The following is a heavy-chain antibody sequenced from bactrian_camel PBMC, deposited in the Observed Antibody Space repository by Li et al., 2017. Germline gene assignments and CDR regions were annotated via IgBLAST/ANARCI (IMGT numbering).Heavy chain of an antibody. D-gene: IGHD6*01. J-gene: IGHJ4*01. Sequence: HVQLVESGGGSVQVGGSRRLSCAASTYIVNSKCLGWFRQAPGKEREAVARIYTGGSSAEYADSVKGRFTISQDSARNTVYLQMNNLQPEDTATYYCAEGRGSRGEHCYSLNYWGQGTQVTVS. V-gene: IGHV3S54*01. CDR1: TYIVNSKC. CDR3: AEGRGSRGEHCYSLNY. CDR2: IYTGGSSA.